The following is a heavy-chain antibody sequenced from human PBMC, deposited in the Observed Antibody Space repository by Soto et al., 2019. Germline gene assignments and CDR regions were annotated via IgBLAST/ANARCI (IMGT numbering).Heavy chain of an antibody. D-gene: IGHD6-13*01. CDR3: ARGGIAAAGRPYDAFDI. J-gene: IGHJ3*02. V-gene: IGHV1-46*01. CDR1: GYTFTSYY. Sequence: ASVKVSCKASGYTFTSYYMHWVRQAPGQGLEWMGIINPSGGSTSYAQKFQGRVTMTRDTSTSTVYMELSRLRSDDTAVYYCARGGIAAAGRPYDAFDIWGQGTMVTVSS. CDR2: INPSGGST.